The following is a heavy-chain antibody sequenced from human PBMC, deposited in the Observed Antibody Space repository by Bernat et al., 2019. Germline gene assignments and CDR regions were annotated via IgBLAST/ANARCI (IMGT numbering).Heavy chain of an antibody. CDR3: ARTTCTSTSCYRRDAFDI. CDR2: VYYRGST. Sequence: QVQLQESGPGLVKPSETLSLTCTFSGGSVSSRSYYWTWIRQPPGKGLAWIGYVYYRGSTNYNPSLKSRVTISVDTSKNQFSLKLTSVTAADTAVYYCARTTCTSTSCYRRDAFDIWGQGTLVTVSS. D-gene: IGHD2-2*01. V-gene: IGHV4-61*01. J-gene: IGHJ3*02. CDR1: GGSVSSRSYY.